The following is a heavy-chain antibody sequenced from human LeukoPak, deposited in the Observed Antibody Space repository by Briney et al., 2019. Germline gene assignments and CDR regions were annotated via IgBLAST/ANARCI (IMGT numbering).Heavy chain of an antibody. Sequence: ASVKVSCKASGYTFTGYYMHWVRQAPGQGLEWMGWINPNSGGTNYAQKFQGRVTMTRDTFISTAYMELSRLRSDDTAVYYCARVITGTTISIDYGGQGTLVTVSS. V-gene: IGHV1-2*02. CDR2: INPNSGGT. D-gene: IGHD1-20*01. CDR3: ARVITGTTISIDY. J-gene: IGHJ4*02. CDR1: GYTFTGYY.